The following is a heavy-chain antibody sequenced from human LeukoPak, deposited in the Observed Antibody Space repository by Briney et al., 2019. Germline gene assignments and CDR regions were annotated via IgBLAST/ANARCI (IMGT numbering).Heavy chain of an antibody. J-gene: IGHJ6*02. CDR2: MNPNSGNT. Sequence: ASVKVSCKASGYTFTSYDINWVRQATGQGLEWMGWMNPNSGNTGYAQKFQGRVTMTRNTSISTAYMELSSLRSEDTAVYYCARSTTGTFPSYYYYGMDVWGQGTTVTVSS. D-gene: IGHD1-1*01. CDR3: ARSTTGTFPSYYYYGMDV. CDR1: GYTFTSYD. V-gene: IGHV1-8*01.